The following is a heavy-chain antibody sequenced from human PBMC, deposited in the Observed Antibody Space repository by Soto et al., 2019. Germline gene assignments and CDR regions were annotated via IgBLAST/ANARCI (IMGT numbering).Heavy chain of an antibody. CDR1: QYTFTNYC. J-gene: IGHJ6*02. V-gene: IGHV1-46*01. CDR3: ARALYDSDCVPEGAESRYHVMDD. CDR2: INPSGGNS. Sequence: QVQLVQSGAEVKTPGASVKVSCKASQYTFTNYCVHWVRQAPGQGLEWMGVINPSGGNSKYAQRCGSRVTMTSGTSTSTVYMALRSLRPDDTAVYFCARALYDSDCVPEGAESRYHVMDDWGRGTTVTVSS. D-gene: IGHD2-2*01.